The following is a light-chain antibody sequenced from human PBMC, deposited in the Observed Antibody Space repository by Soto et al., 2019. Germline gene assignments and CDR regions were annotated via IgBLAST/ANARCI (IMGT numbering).Light chain of an antibody. CDR2: GAS. V-gene: IGKV3-15*01. Sequence: EIVLTQSPATLSLSPVERATLSCRASQSVSSYLAWYQQKPAQAPRLLIYGASTRATGIPARFSGSGSGTEFTLTISSLQSEDFAVYYCQQYNNWPPWTFGQGTKVDIK. J-gene: IGKJ1*01. CDR1: QSVSSY. CDR3: QQYNNWPPWT.